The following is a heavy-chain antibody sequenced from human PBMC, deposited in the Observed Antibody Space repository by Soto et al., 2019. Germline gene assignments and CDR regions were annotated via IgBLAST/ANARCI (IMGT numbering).Heavy chain of an antibody. CDR2: MSWNSGSA. CDR1: GFNFDDYA. CDR3: AKDISSGWFGVFDS. V-gene: IGHV3-9*01. Sequence: VQLMESGGGLVPPGTSLRLSSAASGFNFDDYAMHWVRQAPGKGLEWGSGMSWNSGSADYADSVKGRFTISRNNAKNYLYLQMNSVGPEDTAFYFCAKDISSGWFGVFDSWGQGTLVTVSS. J-gene: IGHJ4*02. D-gene: IGHD3-10*01.